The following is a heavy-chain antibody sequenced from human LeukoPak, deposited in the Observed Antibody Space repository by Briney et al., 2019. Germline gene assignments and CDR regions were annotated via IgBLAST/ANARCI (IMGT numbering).Heavy chain of an antibody. V-gene: IGHV3-11*04. Sequence: GGSLRLSCAASGFTFSDYYMSWIRQAPGKGLEWVSYISSSDSPRFYADSVKGRFTISRDNAKNSLYLQMNSLRAEGTAVYYCASGMRVGPNIWGQGTLVTVSS. CDR3: ASGMRVGPNI. J-gene: IGHJ4*02. D-gene: IGHD1-26*01. CDR1: GFTFSDYY. CDR2: ISSSDSPR.